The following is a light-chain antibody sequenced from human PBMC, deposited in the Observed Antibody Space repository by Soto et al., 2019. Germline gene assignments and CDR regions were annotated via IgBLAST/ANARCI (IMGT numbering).Light chain of an antibody. CDR1: QSVSSN. CDR2: GAS. J-gene: IGKJ1*01. CDR3: QQYNDWLWT. V-gene: IGKV3-15*01. Sequence: EIVMTQSPATLSVSPGERATLSCRASQSVSSNLAWYQHKPGQAPRLLIYGASTRATGISARFSGSGSGTEFTLTIFSLLSEDFAVYYCQQYNDWLWTFGQGTKVDIK.